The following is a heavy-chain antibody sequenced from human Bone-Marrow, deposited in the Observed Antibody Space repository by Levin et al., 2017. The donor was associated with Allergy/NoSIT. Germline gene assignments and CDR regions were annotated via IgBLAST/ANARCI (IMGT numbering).Heavy chain of an antibody. J-gene: IGHJ5*02. D-gene: IGHD2-2*01. CDR3: ARDTLGYSTSWDWFGP. Sequence: GSLRLSCSVSGGSMKNYYWSWIRQSPGKGLEWMGYIHDTGSTNYNPSLKSRVTMSIDTSKNQLSLKLTSVTAADTAVYDCARDTLGYSTSWDWFGPWGQGTLVTVSS. CDR2: IHDTGST. CDR1: GGSMKNYY. V-gene: IGHV4-59*01.